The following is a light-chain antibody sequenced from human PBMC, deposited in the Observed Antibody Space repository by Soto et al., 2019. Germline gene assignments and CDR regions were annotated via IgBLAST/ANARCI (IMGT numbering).Light chain of an antibody. J-gene: IGLJ1*01. CDR2: DVI. Sequence: QSALTQPASVSGSPGQSITISCTGTSSDVGGYNSVSWYQQHPGKAPKLIIYDVIYRPSGVSGRFSASKSGDTASLTISGLQGDDEADYYCSSYSSSTNGVFGTGTKLTVL. V-gene: IGLV2-14*01. CDR3: SSYSSSTNGV. CDR1: SSDVGGYNS.